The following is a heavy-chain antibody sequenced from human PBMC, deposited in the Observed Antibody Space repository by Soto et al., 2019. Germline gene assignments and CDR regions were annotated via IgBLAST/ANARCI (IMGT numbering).Heavy chain of an antibody. V-gene: IGHV1-2*04. D-gene: IGHD3-22*01. J-gene: IGHJ1*01. Sequence: ASVKVSCKASGYTFTGYYMHWVRQAPGQGLEWMGWINPNSDGTNYAQKFQGWVTMTRDTSISTAYMELSRLRSDDTAVYYCARGQASDYYYETELAKYFQHWCQGTLVTVSS. CDR3: ARGQASDYYYETELAKYFQH. CDR1: GYTFTGYY. CDR2: INPNSDGT.